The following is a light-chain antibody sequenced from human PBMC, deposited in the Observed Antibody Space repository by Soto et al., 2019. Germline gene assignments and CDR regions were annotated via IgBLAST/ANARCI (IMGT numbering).Light chain of an antibody. V-gene: IGKV3-20*01. CDR3: QQYDSSPRT. CDR1: QGVSRSY. J-gene: IGKJ1*01. CDR2: VAS. Sequence: EIGLTQSPGTLSLPPGERATLSCRASQGVSRSYLACYQQKPGQSPRLLIYVASTRATGIPDSFSGSGSGTDFTLTISRLEPEDFAVYYCQQYDSSPRTFGQGTKVEIK.